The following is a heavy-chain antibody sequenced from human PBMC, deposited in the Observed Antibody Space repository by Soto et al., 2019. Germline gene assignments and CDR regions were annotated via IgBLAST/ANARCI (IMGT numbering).Heavy chain of an antibody. J-gene: IGHJ4*02. D-gene: IGHD3-9*01. V-gene: IGHV2-5*02. CDR1: GFSLSTRGVG. CDR2: LYWDGDR. CDR3: AHRAFDQYDILTGLDY. Sequence: QITLKESGPTLVKPTQTLTLTCTVSGFSLSTRGVGVGWIRQPPGKALEWLGLLYWDGDRHFSPSLKNRLTITKDTTKNQVVLTMTNMDPVDTATYYCAHRAFDQYDILTGLDYWGQGTLVTVSS.